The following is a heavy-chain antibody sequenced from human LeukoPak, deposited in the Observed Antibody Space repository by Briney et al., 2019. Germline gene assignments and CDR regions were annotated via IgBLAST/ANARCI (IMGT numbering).Heavy chain of an antibody. V-gene: IGHV3-7*01. J-gene: IGHJ4*02. CDR1: GFTFTTYW. CDR2: INQDGSEK. Sequence: PGGSLRLSCTASGFTFTTYWMSWVRQAPGKGLEWVAKINQDGSEKDYVDSVKGRFTISRDNAKNSVHVQMNSLRPEDTAVYYCATGARGKNWGQGTLVTVPS. CDR3: ATGARGKN.